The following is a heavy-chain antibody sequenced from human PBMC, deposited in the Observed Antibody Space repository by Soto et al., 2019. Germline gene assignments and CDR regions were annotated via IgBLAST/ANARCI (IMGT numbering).Heavy chain of an antibody. D-gene: IGHD3-10*01. CDR3: ARDVGRGDFDL. Sequence: QVQLVQSGAEVKKPGASVKVSCKASGYTFTTYNIGWVRQAPGQGLEWMGWISTYSGDTKYVQNLQARVTMTTDTSTSTADMELRSLRSDDTAVYYCARDVGRGDFDLWGRGTLVTVSS. CDR2: ISTYSGDT. V-gene: IGHV1-18*01. CDR1: GYTFTTYN. J-gene: IGHJ2*01.